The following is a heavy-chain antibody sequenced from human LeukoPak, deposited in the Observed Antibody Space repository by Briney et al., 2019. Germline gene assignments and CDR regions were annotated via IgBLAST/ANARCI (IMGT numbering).Heavy chain of an antibody. Sequence: GETLKTSCLGTGYSFTRYTIGGVCQIQGKGVEGMGIINPCYSDTRYSPYFQGQVTISADKTISTAHLQWSSLKASDTAMDYCAGRGPDYGDDEVLDYWGQGTLVTVSS. CDR3: AGRGPDYGDDEVLDY. CDR1: GYSFTRYT. J-gene: IGHJ4*02. D-gene: IGHD4-17*01. CDR2: INPCYSDT. V-gene: IGHV5-51*01.